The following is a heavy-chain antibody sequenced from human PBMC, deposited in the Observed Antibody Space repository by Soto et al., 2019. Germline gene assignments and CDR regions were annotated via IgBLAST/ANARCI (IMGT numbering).Heavy chain of an antibody. V-gene: IGHV4-30-2*01. CDR1: GVSISSGGYS. Sequence: SDTLSLTCAVSGVSISSGGYSWSWIRQPPGKGLECIGYIYHSGSTYYNPSLKSRVTISVDRSKNQFPLKLSSVTAADTAVYYCARGPPLGYWGQGTLVTVSS. CDR2: IYHSGST. J-gene: IGHJ4*02. CDR3: ARGPPLGY.